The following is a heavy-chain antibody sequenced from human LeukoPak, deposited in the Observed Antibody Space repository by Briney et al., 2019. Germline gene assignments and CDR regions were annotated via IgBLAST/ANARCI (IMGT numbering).Heavy chain of an antibody. D-gene: IGHD6-13*01. J-gene: IGHJ4*02. CDR3: ARDRSSWYGLDY. Sequence: GGSLRLSCAASGFTFSSYWMHWVRQAPGKGLVWVSRINSDGSTTSYADSVKGRFTISRDNAKNTLYLQMNSLRAEDTAVYYCARDRSSWYGLDYWGQGTLVTVSS. V-gene: IGHV3-74*01. CDR1: GFTFSSYW. CDR2: INSDGSTT.